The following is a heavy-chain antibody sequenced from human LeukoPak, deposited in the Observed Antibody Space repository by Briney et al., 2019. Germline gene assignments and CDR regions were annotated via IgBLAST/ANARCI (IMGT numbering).Heavy chain of an antibody. V-gene: IGHV5-51*01. CDR3: ASGLRYYFDY. CDR2: IYPGDSDT. Sequence: WESLKISCKGSGYSFTNYWVGWVRQMPGEGLEWMAIIYPGDSDTRYSPSFQGQVTISADKSISTAYLQWSSLKASDTAMYYCASGLRYYFDYWGQGTLVTVSS. J-gene: IGHJ4*02. CDR1: GYSFTNYW.